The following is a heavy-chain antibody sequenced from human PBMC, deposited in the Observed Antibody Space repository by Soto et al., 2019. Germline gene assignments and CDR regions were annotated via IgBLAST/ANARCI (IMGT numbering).Heavy chain of an antibody. Sequence: EVQLVESGGGLVKPGGSLRLSCAASGFTFSSYSMNWVRQAPGKGLEWVSAISGSGGSTYYADSVKGRFTISRDNSKNTLYLQMNSLRAEDTAVYYCAKEGGDIVVVPAAIYYYYGMDVWGQGTTVTVSS. V-gene: IGHV3-23*04. CDR1: GFTFSSYS. CDR2: ISGSGGST. D-gene: IGHD2-2*01. CDR3: AKEGGDIVVVPAAIYYYYGMDV. J-gene: IGHJ6*02.